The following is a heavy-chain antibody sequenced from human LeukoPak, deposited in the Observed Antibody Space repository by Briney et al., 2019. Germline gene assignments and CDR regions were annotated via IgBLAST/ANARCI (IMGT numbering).Heavy chain of an antibody. Sequence: ASVKVSCKASGNTFTDHYIHWVRQAPGQGLEWMGWINPNNGGTNYAQKFQGRVTMTRDTSIGTAYMELSRLRSDDTAVYYCAGGIASYSSSYFDYWGQGALVTVSS. D-gene: IGHD1-26*01. CDR2: INPNNGGT. V-gene: IGHV1-2*02. CDR3: AGGIASYSSSYFDY. J-gene: IGHJ4*02. CDR1: GNTFTDHY.